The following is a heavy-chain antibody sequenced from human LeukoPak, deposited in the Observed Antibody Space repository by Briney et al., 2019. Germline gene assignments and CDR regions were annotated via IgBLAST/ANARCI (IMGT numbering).Heavy chain of an antibody. CDR3: AKDLSKGLLYRRGMYYFDY. D-gene: IGHD3-10*01. V-gene: IGHV3-30*04. Sequence: GGSPRLSCAASGFAFSSYAMHWVRQAPDKGLEWVAVISYDGSNKYYADSVKGRFTISRDNSKNTLYLQMNSLRAEDTAVYYCAKDLSKGLLYRRGMYYFDYWGQGTLVTVSS. CDR2: ISYDGSNK. J-gene: IGHJ4*02. CDR1: GFAFSSYA.